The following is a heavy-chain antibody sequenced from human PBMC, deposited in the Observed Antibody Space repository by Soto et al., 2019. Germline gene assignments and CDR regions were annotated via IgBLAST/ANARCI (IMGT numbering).Heavy chain of an antibody. D-gene: IGHD2-2*01. J-gene: IGHJ6*02. CDR3: ARSQGSSTSLEIYYYYYYGMDV. Sequence: QVQLVQSGAEVKQPGSSVKVSCKASGGTFGSYAISWVRQAPGQGLEWMGGIIPIPGTANYAQKFQGRVTIAADESTSTAYMELSSLRSEVTAVYYCARSQGSSTSLEIYYYYYYGMDVWGQGTTVTVSS. V-gene: IGHV1-69*01. CDR2: IIPIPGTA. CDR1: GGTFGSYA.